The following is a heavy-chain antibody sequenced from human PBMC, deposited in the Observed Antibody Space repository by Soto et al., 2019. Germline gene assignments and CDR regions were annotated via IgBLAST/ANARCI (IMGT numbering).Heavy chain of an antibody. D-gene: IGHD2-15*01. J-gene: IGHJ5*02. CDR3: ARGRGYCSGGSCYPFDP. CDR1: GGSISSYY. Sequence: LSLTCTVSGGSISSYYWSWIRQPPGKGLEWIGYIYYSGSTNYNPFLKSRVTISVDTSKNQFSLKLSSVTAADTAVYYCARGRGYCSGGSCYPFDPWGQGTLVTVSS. CDR2: IYYSGST. V-gene: IGHV4-59*01.